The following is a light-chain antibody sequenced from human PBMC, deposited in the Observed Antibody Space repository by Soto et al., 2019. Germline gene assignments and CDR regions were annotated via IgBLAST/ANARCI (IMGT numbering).Light chain of an antibody. CDR1: QNINNW. CDR2: DGF. CDR3: QQYHTFPLT. Sequence: DIQMTQSPSTLSASVGDRVTITCRASQNINNWMAWYHQKPGEAPKLLIYDGFSLQTGVPFTFSGSGSGTEFSLTISSLQPDDFGTYYCQQYHTFPLTFGGGTKVEIK. J-gene: IGKJ4*01. V-gene: IGKV1-5*01.